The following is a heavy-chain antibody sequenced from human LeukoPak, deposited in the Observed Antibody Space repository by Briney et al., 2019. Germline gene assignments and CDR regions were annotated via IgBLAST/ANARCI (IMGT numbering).Heavy chain of an antibody. D-gene: IGHD3-3*01. CDR2: ISSSSSYI. Sequence: GGSLRLSCAASGFTFSSYSMNWVRQAPGKGLEWVSSISSSSSYIYYADSVKGRFTISRDNAKNSLYLQMNSLRAEDTAVYYCARDLSGYYDFWSGYKGYYYYYGMDVWGQGTTVTVSS. CDR3: ARDLSGYYDFWSGYKGYYYYYGMDV. CDR1: GFTFSSYS. J-gene: IGHJ6*02. V-gene: IGHV3-21*01.